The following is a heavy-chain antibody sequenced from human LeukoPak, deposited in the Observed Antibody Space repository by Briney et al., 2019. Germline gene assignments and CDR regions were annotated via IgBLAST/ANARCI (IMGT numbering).Heavy chain of an antibody. J-gene: IGHJ3*02. CDR1: GYSISSGYY. Sequence: SETLSLTCTVSGYSISSGYYWGWIRQPLGKGLEWIGSIYHSGSTYYNPSLKSRVTISVDTSKNQFSLKLSSVTAADTAVYYCARAGHYYDSSGYAFDIWGQGTMVTVSS. CDR2: IYHSGST. V-gene: IGHV4-38-2*02. CDR3: ARAGHYYDSSGYAFDI. D-gene: IGHD3-22*01.